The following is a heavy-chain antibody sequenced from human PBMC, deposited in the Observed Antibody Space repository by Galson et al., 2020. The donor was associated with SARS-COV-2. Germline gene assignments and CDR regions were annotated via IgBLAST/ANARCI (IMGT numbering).Heavy chain of an antibody. Sequence: SETLSLTCAVSGGSISSGGYSWSWIRKPPGKGLEWIGYIYYSGSTYYNPSLKSRVTISVDTSKNQFSLKLSSVTAADTAVYYCARLVVPIGSPGAFDIWGQGTMVTVSS. CDR1: GGSISSGGYS. J-gene: IGHJ3*02. D-gene: IGHD3-22*01. V-gene: IGHV4-30-4*07. CDR3: ARLVVPIGSPGAFDI. CDR2: IYYSGST.